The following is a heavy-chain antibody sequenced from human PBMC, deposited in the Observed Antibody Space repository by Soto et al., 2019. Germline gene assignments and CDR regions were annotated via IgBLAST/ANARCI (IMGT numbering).Heavy chain of an antibody. CDR3: ARGGQWGPRDALDL. Sequence: EVQLLESGGGLVQPGGSLRLSCVGSGFTSSSYWMTWVRQAPGKGLEWVASIKQDGSEKFYADSVKGRFTISRDNANNSLHLQTSTCRVEDTAVYYCARGGQWGPRDALDLWGQGTTVT. V-gene: IGHV3-7*03. D-gene: IGHD7-27*01. CDR1: GFTSSSYW. J-gene: IGHJ3*01. CDR2: IKQDGSEK.